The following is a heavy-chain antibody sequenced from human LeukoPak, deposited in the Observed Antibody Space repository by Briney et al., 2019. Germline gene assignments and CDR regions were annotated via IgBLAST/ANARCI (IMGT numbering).Heavy chain of an antibody. J-gene: IGHJ4*02. V-gene: IGHV3-23*01. D-gene: IGHD3-10*01. CDR2: ITGSGGST. CDR3: ARELFDFDY. Sequence: GGSLRLSCAPSGFTFDNFAMTWVRQAPGKGLEWVSEITGSGGSTYYADPVKGRFTISRDNSKNTLYLQMNSLRAEDTAIYYCARELFDFDYWGQGTLVTVSS. CDR1: GFTFDNFA.